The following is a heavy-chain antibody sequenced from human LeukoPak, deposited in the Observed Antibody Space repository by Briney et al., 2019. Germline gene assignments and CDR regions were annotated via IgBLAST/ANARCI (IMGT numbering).Heavy chain of an antibody. CDR1: GGTFSSYA. J-gene: IGHJ5*02. Sequence: RASVKVSCKASGGTFSSYAISWVRRAPGQGLEWMGWINPNSGGTNYAQKFQGRVTMTRDTSISTAYMELSRLRSDDTAVYYCAREIIAAAGRGWFDPWGQGTLVTVSS. D-gene: IGHD6-13*01. CDR2: INPNSGGT. CDR3: AREIIAAAGRGWFDP. V-gene: IGHV1-2*02.